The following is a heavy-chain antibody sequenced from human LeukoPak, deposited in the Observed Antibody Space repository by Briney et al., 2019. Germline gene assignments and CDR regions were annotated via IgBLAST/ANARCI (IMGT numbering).Heavy chain of an antibody. CDR3: ARGGGPLNAFDI. J-gene: IGHJ3*02. CDR2: IYHSGST. CDR1: GGSISSGYY. Sequence: SETLSLTCTVSGGSISSGYYWGWIRQPPGKGLEWIGSIYHSGSTYYTPSLKSRVTISVDTSKNQFSLKLSSVTAADSAVYYCARGGGPLNAFDIWGQGTMVTVSS. V-gene: IGHV4-38-2*02. D-gene: IGHD3-16*01.